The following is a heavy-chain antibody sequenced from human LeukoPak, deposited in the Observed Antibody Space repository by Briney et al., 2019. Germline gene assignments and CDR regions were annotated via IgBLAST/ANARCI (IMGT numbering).Heavy chain of an antibody. V-gene: IGHV4-59*12. CDR2: IYYSGST. CDR3: ARDPLRPSSSWDHDAFDI. J-gene: IGHJ3*02. Sequence: SEALSLTCTVSGGSISNYYWSWMRQPPGTGLEWIGDIYYSGSTNYNPSLKSRVTISVDTSKNQFSLKLSSVTAADTAVYYCARDPLRPSSSWDHDAFDIWGQGTMVTVSS. D-gene: IGHD6-13*01. CDR1: GGSISNYY.